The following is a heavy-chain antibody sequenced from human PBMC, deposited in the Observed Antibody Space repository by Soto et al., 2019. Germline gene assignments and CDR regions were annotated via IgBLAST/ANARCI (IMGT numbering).Heavy chain of an antibody. CDR3: ARDRIMMTFGAESDPHAFDI. CDR2: IIPIFGTA. V-gene: IGHV1-69*06. Sequence: SVKVSCKASGGTFSSYAISWVRQAPGQGLEWMGGIIPIFGTANYAQKFQGRVTITADKSTSTAYMELSSLRSEDTAVYYCARDRIMMTFGAESDPHAFDIWGQGTMVTVSS. CDR1: GGTFSSYA. D-gene: IGHD3-16*01. J-gene: IGHJ3*02.